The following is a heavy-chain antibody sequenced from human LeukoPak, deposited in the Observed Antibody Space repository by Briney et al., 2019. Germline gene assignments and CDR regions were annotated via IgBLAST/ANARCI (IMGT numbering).Heavy chain of an antibody. V-gene: IGHV4-34*01. Sequence: SETLSLTCAVYGGSFSGYYWSWLRQAPGKGLEWIGEINHSGSTHYNPSLKSRVTLSVDTSKNQFSLTLSSVTAADPAVYYCARLARAQLAHDYWGQGTLVTVSS. D-gene: IGHD6-13*01. J-gene: IGHJ4*02. CDR2: INHSGST. CDR1: GGSFSGYY. CDR3: ARLARAQLAHDY.